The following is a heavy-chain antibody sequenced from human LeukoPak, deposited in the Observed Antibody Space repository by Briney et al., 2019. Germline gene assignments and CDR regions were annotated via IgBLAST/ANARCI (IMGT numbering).Heavy chain of an antibody. V-gene: IGHV4-59*01. J-gene: IGHJ4*02. CDR3: AGTNYDSSGYYYRFFDY. Sequence: SETLSLTCTGSGGSITNYYWSWVRRPPGKGLEWVGYMFYSGSASYNPSLKSRVTISVDTSKNPFSLKLNSVTAADAAVYYCAGTNYDSSGYYYRFFDYWGQGTLVTVSS. CDR2: MFYSGSA. CDR1: GGSITNYY. D-gene: IGHD3-22*01.